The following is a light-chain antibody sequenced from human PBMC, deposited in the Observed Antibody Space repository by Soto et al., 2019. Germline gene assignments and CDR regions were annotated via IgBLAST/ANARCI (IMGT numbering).Light chain of an antibody. CDR1: QSVSSSY. CDR2: DAS. CDR3: QQYGISPLT. J-gene: IGKJ1*01. V-gene: IGKV3D-20*01. Sequence: EIVLTQSPATLSLSPGERATLSCGASQSVSSSYLAWYQQKPGLAPRLLIYDASSRATGIPDRLSGSGSGTDFTLTISRLEPEDFAVYYCQQYGISPLTFGQGTKVEIK.